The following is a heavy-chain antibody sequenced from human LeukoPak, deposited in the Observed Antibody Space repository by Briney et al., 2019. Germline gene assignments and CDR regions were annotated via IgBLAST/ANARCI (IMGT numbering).Heavy chain of an antibody. V-gene: IGHV3-74*01. J-gene: IGHJ4*02. CDR3: ARDSDRYSSSWVDY. CDR2: INSDGSST. D-gene: IGHD6-13*01. Sequence: GGSLSLSWLAYTFTFSSYWMHWVRQAPGKGLVWVSRINSDGSSTSYADSVKGRFTISRDNAKNTLYLQMNSLRAEDTAVYYCARDSDRYSSSWVDYWGQGTLVTVSS. CDR1: TFTFSSYW.